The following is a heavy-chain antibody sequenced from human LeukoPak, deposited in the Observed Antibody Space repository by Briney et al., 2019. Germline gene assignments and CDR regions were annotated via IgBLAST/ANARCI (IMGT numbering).Heavy chain of an antibody. Sequence: ASVKVSCKASGYAFTGYYMHWVRQAPGQGLEWMGRINPNSGGTNYAQKFQGRVTMTRDTSISTAYMELSRLRSDDTAVYYCARDPYGYYFDYWGQGTLVTVSS. CDR2: INPNSGGT. V-gene: IGHV1-2*06. J-gene: IGHJ4*02. D-gene: IGHD4-17*01. CDR3: ARDPYGYYFDY. CDR1: GYAFTGYY.